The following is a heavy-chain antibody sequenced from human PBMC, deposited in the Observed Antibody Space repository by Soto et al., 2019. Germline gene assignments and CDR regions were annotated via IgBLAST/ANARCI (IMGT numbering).Heavy chain of an antibody. J-gene: IGHJ4*02. Sequence: QVQLQESGPGLVKPSQTLSLSCTVSGASINSGDYYWSWIRQPPGKGLEWIGYIYYTRNTVFNPSLKSRVSISVDTPKNQFSLRLNSVTAADTAVYYCSSLPDGYTSGLDYWGPGTLVTVSS. D-gene: IGHD5-12*01. CDR1: GASINSGDYY. V-gene: IGHV4-30-4*01. CDR3: SSLPDGYTSGLDY. CDR2: IYYTRNT.